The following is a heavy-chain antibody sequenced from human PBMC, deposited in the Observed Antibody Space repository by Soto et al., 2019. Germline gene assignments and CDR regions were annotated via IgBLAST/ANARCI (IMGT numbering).Heavy chain of an antibody. CDR2: IIPIFGTA. V-gene: IGHV1-69*13. CDR1: GGTFSSYA. CDR3: ARVKARTNRTSGYRKFDL. D-gene: IGHD3-3*01. Sequence: SVKVSCKASGGTFSSYAISWVRQAPGQGLEWMGGIIPIFGTANYAQKFQGRVTITADESTSTAYMELSSLRSEDTAVYYCARVKARTNRTSGYRKFDLSGQGTLVTVSS. J-gene: IGHJ5*02.